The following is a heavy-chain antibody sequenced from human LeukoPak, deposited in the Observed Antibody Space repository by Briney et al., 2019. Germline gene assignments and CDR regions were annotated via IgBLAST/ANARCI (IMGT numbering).Heavy chain of an antibody. CDR3: ARDQLHDFDY. CDR2: ISSSSSTI. CDR1: GFTFSDYY. Sequence: KSGGSLRLSCAASGFTFSDYYMSWIRQAPGKGPEWVSYISSSSSTIYYADSVKGRFTISRDNAKNSLYLQMNILRAEDTAVYYCARDQLHDFDYWGQGTLVTVSS. V-gene: IGHV3-11*04. J-gene: IGHJ4*02. D-gene: IGHD2-2*01.